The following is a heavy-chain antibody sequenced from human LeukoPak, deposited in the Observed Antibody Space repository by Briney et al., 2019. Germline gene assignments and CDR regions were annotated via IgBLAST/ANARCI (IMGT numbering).Heavy chain of an antibody. CDR1: GFTFDDYA. CDR2: ISWNSGSI. V-gene: IGHV3-9*01. D-gene: IGHD3-10*01. Sequence: PGGSLRLSCAASGFTFDDYAMHWVRHAPGKGLEWVSGISWNSGSIGYADSVKGRFTISRDNAKNSLYLQMNSLRAEDTALYYCAKGRRGVRGVMDYWGQGTLVTVSS. CDR3: AKGRRGVRGVMDY. J-gene: IGHJ4*02.